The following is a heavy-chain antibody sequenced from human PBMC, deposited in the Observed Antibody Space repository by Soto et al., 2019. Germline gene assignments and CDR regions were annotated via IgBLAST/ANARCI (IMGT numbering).Heavy chain of an antibody. V-gene: IGHV4-4*07. CDR2: ISTSGST. CDR1: GASISSYF. Sequence: SETLSLTCTVSGASISSYFWTWIRQPAGKGLDWIGRISTSGSTNYNPSLKSRVTMSVDTSKNHFSLNLSSVTAADTAVYYCAREAGPDRWFDPWGQGTLVTVSS. D-gene: IGHD6-19*01. CDR3: AREAGPDRWFDP. J-gene: IGHJ5*02.